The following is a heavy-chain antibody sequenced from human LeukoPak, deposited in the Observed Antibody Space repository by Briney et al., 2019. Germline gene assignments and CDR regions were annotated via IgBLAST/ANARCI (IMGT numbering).Heavy chain of an antibody. CDR3: ARVTRVSYDSSGYLDYYYMDV. D-gene: IGHD3-22*01. CDR1: GGSISSYY. V-gene: IGHV4-59*01. J-gene: IGHJ6*03. Sequence: SETLSLTCTVSGGSISSYYWSWIRQPPGEGLEWIGYIYYSGSTNYNPSLKSRVTISVDTSKNQFSLKLSSVTAADAAVYYCARVTRVSYDSSGYLDYYYMDVWGKGTTVTISS. CDR2: IYYSGST.